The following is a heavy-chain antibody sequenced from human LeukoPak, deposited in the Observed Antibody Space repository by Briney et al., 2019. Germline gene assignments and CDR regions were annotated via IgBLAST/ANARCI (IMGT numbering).Heavy chain of an antibody. CDR3: AKGQATYYYDSR. CDR2: IYSGGST. Sequence: PGGSLRLSCAASGFTVSSNYMSWVRQAPGKGLEWVSVIYSGGSTYYADSVKGRFTISRDNSKNTLYLQMNSLRAEDTAVYFCAKGQATYYYDSRWGQGTLVTVSS. V-gene: IGHV3-66*01. J-gene: IGHJ4*02. D-gene: IGHD3-22*01. CDR1: GFTVSSNY.